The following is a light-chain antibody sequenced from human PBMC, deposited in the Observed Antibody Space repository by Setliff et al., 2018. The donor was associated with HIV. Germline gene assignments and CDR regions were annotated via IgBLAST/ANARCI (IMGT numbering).Light chain of an antibody. J-gene: IGLJ1*01. CDR2: SNN. Sequence: QSVLTQPPSASGTPGQRVTISCSGSSSNIGSNTVNWYQQLPGTAPKLLIYSNNRRPSGVPDHFSGSKSGTSASLAISGLQSDDEADYYCATWDDTLNGPVFGTGTKVTV. CDR1: SSNIGSNT. V-gene: IGLV1-44*01. CDR3: ATWDDTLNGPV.